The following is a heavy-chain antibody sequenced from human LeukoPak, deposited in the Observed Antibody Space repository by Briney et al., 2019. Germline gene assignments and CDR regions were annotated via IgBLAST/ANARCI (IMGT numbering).Heavy chain of an antibody. D-gene: IGHD2-15*01. CDR1: GGSISSGDYY. V-gene: IGHV4-31*03. Sequence: SETLSLTCSVSGGSISSGDYYWSWIRHHPGKGLEWIGYTFYGGSTYYNPSLKSRVSISIDTSQNQISLKLGSVTAADTAVYYCSSQRGVRYCNGGNCYSGALDYWGQGTLVTVSS. CDR3: SSQRGVRYCNGGNCYSGALDY. CDR2: TFYGGST. J-gene: IGHJ4*02.